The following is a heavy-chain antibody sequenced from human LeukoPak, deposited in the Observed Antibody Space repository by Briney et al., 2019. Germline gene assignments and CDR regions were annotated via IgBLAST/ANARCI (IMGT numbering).Heavy chain of an antibody. V-gene: IGHV1-46*01. CDR2: INPNGGGT. CDR3: ARKYCGGDCYSYYYGMDV. CDR1: GYTFTSYY. D-gene: IGHD2-21*02. J-gene: IGHJ6*02. Sequence: ASVKVSCKTSGYTFTSYYMHWMRQAPGQGLEWVGMINPNGGGTSSAQKFQGRVTITADESTSTAYMELSSLRSEDTAVYYCARKYCGGDCYSYYYGMDVWGQGTTVTVSS.